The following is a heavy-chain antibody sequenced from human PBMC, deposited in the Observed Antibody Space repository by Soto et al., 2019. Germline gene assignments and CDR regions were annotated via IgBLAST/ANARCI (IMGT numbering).Heavy chain of an antibody. V-gene: IGHV3-30*18. CDR3: AKDFFPGYSSGWYMHY. CDR2: ISYDGSNK. Sequence: GGSLRISCAASGYTFSSYGMHWVRQAPGKGLEWVAVISYDGSNKYYADSVKGRFTISRDNSKNTLYLQMNSLRAEDTAVYYCAKDFFPGYSSGWYMHYWGQGTLVTVSS. J-gene: IGHJ4*02. D-gene: IGHD6-19*01. CDR1: GYTFSSYG.